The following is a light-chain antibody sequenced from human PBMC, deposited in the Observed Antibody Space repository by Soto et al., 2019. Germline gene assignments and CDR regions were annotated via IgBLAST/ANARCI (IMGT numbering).Light chain of an antibody. CDR3: QQYENLPT. Sequence: IQMTQSPSSLSASVGDVFSITCHSSRNIQNYFNWYQKKAGRDPKILIYDASNLEPGVPSRFRGSGSGTDFTFTNRRLQPEDIATHYCQQYENLPTFGRGTRLAI. V-gene: IGKV1-33*01. J-gene: IGKJ5*01. CDR1: RNIQNY. CDR2: DAS.